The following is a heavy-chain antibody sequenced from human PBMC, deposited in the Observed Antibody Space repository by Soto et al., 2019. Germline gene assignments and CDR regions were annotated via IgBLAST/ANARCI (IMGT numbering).Heavy chain of an antibody. CDR2: ISDRGDST. J-gene: IGHJ6*02. Sequence: EVQVSESGGGLVQPGGSLRLSCAASGFTFSSHAMTWVRQAPGKGLEWVSSISDRGDSTDYADSVKGRFTISRDNSKSTLFLQIDTLRAGDAALYYCAKVGRDYYAMDVWGQGTMVTVSS. V-gene: IGHV3-23*01. CDR3: AKVGRDYYAMDV. CDR1: GFTFSSHA.